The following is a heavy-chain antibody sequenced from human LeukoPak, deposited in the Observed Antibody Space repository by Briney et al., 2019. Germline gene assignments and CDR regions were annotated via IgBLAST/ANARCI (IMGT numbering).Heavy chain of an antibody. CDR1: GGSFSGYY. CDR3: ARDGGYNWNGGWFDP. Sequence: PSETLSLTCAVYGGSFSGYYWSWIRQPPGKGLEWIGYIYYSGSTYYNPSLKSRVTISVDTSKNQFSLKLSSVTAADTAVYYCARDGGYNWNGGWFDPWGQGTLVTVSS. CDR2: IYYSGST. J-gene: IGHJ5*02. V-gene: IGHV4-34*09. D-gene: IGHD1-1*01.